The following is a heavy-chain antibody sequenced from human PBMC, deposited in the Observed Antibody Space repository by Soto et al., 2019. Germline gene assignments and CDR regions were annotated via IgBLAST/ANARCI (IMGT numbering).Heavy chain of an antibody. J-gene: IGHJ4*02. CDR2: INADNGNT. V-gene: IGHV1-3*01. D-gene: IGHD5-18*01. CDR1: GYTFTSYA. Sequence: SVKVSCKASGYTFTSYAMHWVRQAPGQRLEWMGWINADNGNTKYSQKFQGRITITRDTSASTAYMELSSLRSEDTAVYYSEKAYDWIHLWLQDYWGQGTLVTVSS. CDR3: EKAYDWIHLWLQDY.